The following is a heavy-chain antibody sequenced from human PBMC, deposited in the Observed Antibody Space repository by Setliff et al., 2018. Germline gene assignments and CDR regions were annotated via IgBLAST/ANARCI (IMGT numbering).Heavy chain of an antibody. J-gene: IGHJ4*02. CDR2: IVVGSGNT. Sequence: SVKVSCKASGFTFTSSAMQWVRQARGQRLEWIGWIVVGSGNTNYAQKFQERVTITRDMSTSTAYMELSSLRSEDTAVYYCAADPYYYGSSGYYPSFDYWGQGTLVTVSS. V-gene: IGHV1-58*02. CDR1: GFTFTSSA. CDR3: AADPYYYGSSGYYPSFDY. D-gene: IGHD3-22*01.